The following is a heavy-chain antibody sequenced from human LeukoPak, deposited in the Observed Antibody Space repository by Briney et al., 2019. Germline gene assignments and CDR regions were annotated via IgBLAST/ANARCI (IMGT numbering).Heavy chain of an antibody. Sequence: GGNLRLSCAASGFTFSSYAMSWVRQAPGKGLEWVSAISGSGGSTYYADSVKGRFTISRDTSKNTLYLQMNSLRAQDTAVYYCAKDRSTYCDFWSALNHYWAQGTLVTVSS. V-gene: IGHV3-23*01. D-gene: IGHD3-3*01. CDR1: GFTFSSYA. CDR3: AKDRSTYCDFWSALNHY. CDR2: ISGSGGST. J-gene: IGHJ4*02.